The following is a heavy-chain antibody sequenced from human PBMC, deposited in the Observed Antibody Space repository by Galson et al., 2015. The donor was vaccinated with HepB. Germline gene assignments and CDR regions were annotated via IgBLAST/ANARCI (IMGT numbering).Heavy chain of an antibody. CDR2: IWYDGSNK. D-gene: IGHD6-19*01. J-gene: IGHJ4*02. V-gene: IGHV3-33*01. Sequence: SLRLSCAASGFMFSSYGMDWVRQAPGKGLEWVAVIWYDGSNKYYADSVKGRFTISRDNSKNTVHLQMNSLRAEDTAVYFCARLDSAWAFDSWGQGSLVTVSS. CDR3: ARLDSAWAFDS. CDR1: GFMFSSYG.